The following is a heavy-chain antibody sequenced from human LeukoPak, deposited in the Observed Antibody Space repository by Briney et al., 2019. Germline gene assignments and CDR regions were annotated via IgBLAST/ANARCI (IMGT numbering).Heavy chain of an antibody. J-gene: IGHJ5*02. CDR1: GDSVSSNSAA. V-gene: IGHV6-1*01. D-gene: IGHD6-19*01. CDR2: TYYRSKWYN. CDR3: AKGSGSGWYGWFAP. Sequence: SQTLSLTCAISGDSVSSNSAAWNWIRQSPSRGLEWLGRTYYRSKWYNDYAVSVKSRITINPDTSKNQFSLQLNSVTPEDTAVYYCAKGSGSGWYGWFAPWGQGTLVTVSS.